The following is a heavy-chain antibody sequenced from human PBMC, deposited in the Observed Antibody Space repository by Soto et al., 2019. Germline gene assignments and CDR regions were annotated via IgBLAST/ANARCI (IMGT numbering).Heavy chain of an antibody. CDR2: IYHSGST. Sequence: SETLSLTCAVSGGSISSSNWWSWVRQPPGKGLEWIGEIYHSGSTNYNPSLKSRVTISVDKSKNQFSLKLSSVTAADTAVYYCAGDLYCSSTSCPRHAFDIWGQGTMVTVSS. CDR3: AGDLYCSSTSCPRHAFDI. V-gene: IGHV4-4*02. J-gene: IGHJ3*02. CDR1: GGSISSSNW. D-gene: IGHD2-2*01.